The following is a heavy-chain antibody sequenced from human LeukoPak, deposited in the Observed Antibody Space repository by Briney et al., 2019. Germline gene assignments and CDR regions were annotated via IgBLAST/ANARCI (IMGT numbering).Heavy chain of an antibody. CDR1: GFTFSSYA. CDR2: VSSSGTST. V-gene: IGHV3-23*01. D-gene: IGHD3-22*01. J-gene: IGHJ1*01. Sequence: AGGSLRLSCAASGFTFSSYAMHWVRQTPGKGLEWVSTVSSSGTSTYYADSVKGRFTISRDNSKNTLYLQMNSLRVEDTAVYYCAKDGHYDSSGFTLQYWGQGTLVTVSS. CDR3: AKDGHYDSSGFTLQY.